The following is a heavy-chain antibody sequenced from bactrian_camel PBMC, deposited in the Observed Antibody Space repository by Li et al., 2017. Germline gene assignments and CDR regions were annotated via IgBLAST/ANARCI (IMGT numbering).Heavy chain of an antibody. CDR2: ITTDGTT. CDR3: AANTRDRAWVLRSGDFDY. V-gene: IGHV3S53*01. D-gene: IGHD3*01. Sequence: HVQLVESGGGSVQTGGSLKLSCTASRYIFSRCGMGWCRQAPGKEDERELVSTITTDGTTRYVDSVKGRFTISQDNASKTVVLQMISLNPEDTAMYYCAANTRDRAWVLRSGDFDYWGQGTQVTVS. J-gene: IGHJ6*01. CDR1: RYIFSRCG.